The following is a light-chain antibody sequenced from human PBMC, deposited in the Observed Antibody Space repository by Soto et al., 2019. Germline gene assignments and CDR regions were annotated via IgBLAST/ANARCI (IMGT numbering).Light chain of an antibody. J-gene: IGLJ1*01. CDR1: SSDVGGYNY. CDR3: SSYTSNSTFEGV. CDR2: DVS. Sequence: QSVLTQPASVSGSPGQSITISCTGTSSDVGGYNYVSWYQQHPGKAPKLMIYDVSNRPSGVSNRFSGSKSGNTASLTTSGLQAEDEADYYCSSYTSNSTFEGVFGTGTKVTVL. V-gene: IGLV2-14*01.